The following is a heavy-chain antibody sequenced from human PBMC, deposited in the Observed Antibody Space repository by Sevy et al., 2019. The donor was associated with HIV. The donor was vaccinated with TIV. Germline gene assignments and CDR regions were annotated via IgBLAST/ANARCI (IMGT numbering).Heavy chain of an antibody. J-gene: IGHJ6*02. CDR3: AREAVYCTNGVCSHYGMDV. D-gene: IGHD2-8*01. CDR2: IYSGGST. V-gene: IGHV3-53*01. Sequence: QAGGSLRLSCAASGFTVSSNYMSWVRQAPGKGLEWVSVIYSGGSTYYADSVKGRFTISRDNSKNTLYLQMNSLRAEDTAVYYCAREAVYCTNGVCSHYGMDVWGQGTTVTVSS. CDR1: GFTVSSNY.